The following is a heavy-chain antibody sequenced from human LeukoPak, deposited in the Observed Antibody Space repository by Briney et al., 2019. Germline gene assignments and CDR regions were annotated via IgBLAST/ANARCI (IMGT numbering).Heavy chain of an antibody. CDR3: TTCSGSPHYYFGC. J-gene: IGHJ4*02. V-gene: IGHV3-15*01. CDR2: IKSTPDGGTI. Sequence: GGSLRLSCAASGFTFRNTWMSWVRQAPGKGLEWVGRIKSTPDGGTIEYAAPVKGRFTVSRDDPKDTLYLQMNSLKTEDTAVYYCTTCSGSPHYYFGCWGQGTLVTVSS. CDR1: GFTFRNTW. D-gene: IGHD1-26*01.